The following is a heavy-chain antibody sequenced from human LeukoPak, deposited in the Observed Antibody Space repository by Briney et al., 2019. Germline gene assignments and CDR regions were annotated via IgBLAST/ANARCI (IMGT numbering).Heavy chain of an antibody. V-gene: IGHV1-18*01. CDR2: ISAYNGNT. CDR3: ARGQIDPIVGAGDAFDI. CDR1: GYTFTSYG. Sequence: ASVKVSCKASGYTFTSYGISWVRQAPGQGLEWMGWISAYNGNTNYAQKLQGRVTMTTDTSTSTAYMELRSLRSDDTAVYYCARGQIDPIVGAGDAFDIWGQGTMVTVSS. J-gene: IGHJ3*02. D-gene: IGHD1-26*01.